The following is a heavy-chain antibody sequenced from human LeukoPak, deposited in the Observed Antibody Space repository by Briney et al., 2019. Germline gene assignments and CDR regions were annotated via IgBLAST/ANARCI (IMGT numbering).Heavy chain of an antibody. V-gene: IGHV3-30*02. CDR1: GFTFSSYG. Sequence: GGSLRLSCAASGFTFSSYGMHWVRQAPGKGLEWVAFIRYDGSNKYYADSVKGRFTISRANSKNTLYLQMNSLRAEDTAVYYCAKDRGRGYDFPDCWGQGTLVTVSS. J-gene: IGHJ4*02. CDR2: IRYDGSNK. CDR3: AKDRGRGYDFPDC. D-gene: IGHD5-12*01.